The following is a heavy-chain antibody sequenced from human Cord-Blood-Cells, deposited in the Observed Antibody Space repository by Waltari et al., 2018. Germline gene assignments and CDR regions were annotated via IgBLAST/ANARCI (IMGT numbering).Heavy chain of an antibody. D-gene: IGHD2-21*02. CDR3: ARGPNIVVVTVPFDY. CDR2: IKHSGST. Sequence: QVQLQQWGAGLLKPSETLSLTCAVYGGSFSGYYWSWIRQPPGKGLGWIGEIKHSGSTNYNPSLKSRVTISVDTSKNQFSLKLSSVTAADTAVYYCARGPNIVVVTVPFDYWGQGTLVTVSS. J-gene: IGHJ4*02. V-gene: IGHV4-34*01. CDR1: GGSFSGYY.